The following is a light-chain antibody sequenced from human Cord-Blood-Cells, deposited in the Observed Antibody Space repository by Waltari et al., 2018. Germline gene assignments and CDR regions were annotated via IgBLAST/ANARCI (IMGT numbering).Light chain of an antibody. CDR2: GAS. CDR3: KQYGSSPPIS. J-gene: IGKJ5*01. Sequence: IVLTQSPGTLSLSPGERSTLSCRASQSVSSSYLACYQQKPGQAPRLLLYGASSRATGIPERFSGSGSGTDLPLNISRLEPEDFGVYYCKQYGSSPPISFGQGKRREIK. V-gene: IGKV3-20*01. CDR1: QSVSSSY.